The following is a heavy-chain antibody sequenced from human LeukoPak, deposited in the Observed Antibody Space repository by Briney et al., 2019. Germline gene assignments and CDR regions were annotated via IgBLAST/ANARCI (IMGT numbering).Heavy chain of an antibody. J-gene: IGHJ4*02. CDR2: ISDSVSTT. D-gene: IGHD3-22*01. CDR3: AKGHFKDSSGYYPYYFDY. Sequence: GGSLRLSCAASGFTFSSYAMSWVRQAPGKGLEWVSGISDSVSTTYYADPVKGRFTISRYNSKNTLYLQMNSLRAEDTAVYYCAKGHFKDSSGYYPYYFDYWGQGTLVTVSS. CDR1: GFTFSSYA. V-gene: IGHV3-23*01.